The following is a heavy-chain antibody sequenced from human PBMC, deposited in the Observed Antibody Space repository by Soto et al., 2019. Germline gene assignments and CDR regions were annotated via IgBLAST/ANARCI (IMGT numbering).Heavy chain of an antibody. V-gene: IGHV4-39*01. D-gene: IGHD5-18*01. Sequence: QLQLQESGPGLVKPSETLSLTCTVSGGSISSSSYYWGWIRQPPGKGLEWIGSIYYSGSTYYNPPLKSRVTLSVDTSKNQFSLKLSSVTAADTAVYYCARLNTAMVHFDYWGQGTLVTVSS. J-gene: IGHJ4*02. CDR1: GGSISSSSYY. CDR3: ARLNTAMVHFDY. CDR2: IYYSGST.